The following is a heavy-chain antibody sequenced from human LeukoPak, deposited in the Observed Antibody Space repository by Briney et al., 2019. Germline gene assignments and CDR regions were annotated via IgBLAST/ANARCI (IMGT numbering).Heavy chain of an antibody. J-gene: IGHJ4*02. CDR1: VGSISSYY. Sequence: PSETLSLTCTVSVGSISSYYWSWIRQPPGKGLEWIGYIYYSRSTNYNPSLKSRVTISIDTSKNQFSLKLSSVTAADTAIYFCASHYGSGFGSWGQGTLVTVSS. V-gene: IGHV4-59*01. CDR3: ASHYGSGFGS. D-gene: IGHD3-10*01. CDR2: IYYSRST.